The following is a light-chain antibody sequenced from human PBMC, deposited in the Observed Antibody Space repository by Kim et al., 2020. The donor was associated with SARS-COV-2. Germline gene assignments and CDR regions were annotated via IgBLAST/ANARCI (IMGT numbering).Light chain of an antibody. CDR1: QDITTD. CDR3: QQYDTLPLS. V-gene: IGKV1-33*01. CDR2: DAT. J-gene: IGKJ4*01. Sequence: ASIGDIISFTCQASQDITTDLTWYQHKPRRAPRLLIYDATTLETGVPPRFSGTGSGKDFTFTISNLQPEDGGTYYCQQYDTLPLSFGGGTKVDIK.